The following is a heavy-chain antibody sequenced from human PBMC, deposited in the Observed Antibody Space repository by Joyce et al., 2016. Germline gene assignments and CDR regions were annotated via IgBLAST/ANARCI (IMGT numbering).Heavy chain of an antibody. J-gene: IGHJ4*02. Sequence: EVQLVESGGGLVKPGGSLSLSCAASGFTFSSYSMSWVRQAPGKGLEWVSSLSSSSSYIKYTDSVKGRFTISRDNAKNSLYLQMNSLRVEETAVYYCARSSYTNGIFDYWGQGTLVTVSS. D-gene: IGHD2-8*01. CDR3: ARSSYTNGIFDY. CDR1: GFTFSSYS. V-gene: IGHV3-21*01. CDR2: LSSSSSYI.